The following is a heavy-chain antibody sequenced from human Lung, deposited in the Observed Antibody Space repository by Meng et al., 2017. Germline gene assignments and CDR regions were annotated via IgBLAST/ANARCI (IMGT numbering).Heavy chain of an antibody. J-gene: IGHJ4*02. V-gene: IGHV4-34*01. CDR2: INHSGST. Sequence: LHWGARLFKPSQTLALTCVASGGSFSDYYWSWLRQPPGKGLEWIGEINHSGSTNYNPSLESRATISVDTSQNNLSLKLSSVTAADSAVYYCARGPTTMAHDFDYWGQGTLVTVSS. CDR3: ARGPTTMAHDFDY. CDR1: GGSFSDYY. D-gene: IGHD4-11*01.